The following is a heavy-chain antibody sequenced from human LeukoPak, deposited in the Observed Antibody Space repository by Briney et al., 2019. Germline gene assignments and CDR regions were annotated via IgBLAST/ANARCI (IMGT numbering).Heavy chain of an antibody. CDR2: ISGSGGST. J-gene: IGHJ5*02. CDR1: GFTFSSYA. CDR3: AKVPRYSSGWYSTMIVGGKVWFDP. D-gene: IGHD6-19*01. V-gene: IGHV3-23*01. Sequence: GGFLRLSCAASGFTFSSYAMSWVRQAPGKGLEWVSAISGSGGSTYYADSVKGRFTISRDNSKNTLYLQMNSLRAEDTAVYYCAKVPRYSSGWYSTMIVGGKVWFDPWGQGTLVTVSS.